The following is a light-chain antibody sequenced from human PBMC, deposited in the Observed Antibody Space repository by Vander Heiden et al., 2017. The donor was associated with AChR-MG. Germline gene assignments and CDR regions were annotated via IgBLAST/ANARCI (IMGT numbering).Light chain of an antibody. V-gene: IGKV1-39*01. CDR2: AAS. CDR1: QSISSY. Sequence: DIQMTQSPSSLSASEGDRVTITCRASQSISSYLNWYQQKPGKAPKLLIYAASSLQSGVPSRFSGSGSGTDFTLTISSLQPEDFATYYCQQSDSTPQTFGQGTKVEIK. CDR3: QQSDSTPQT. J-gene: IGKJ1*01.